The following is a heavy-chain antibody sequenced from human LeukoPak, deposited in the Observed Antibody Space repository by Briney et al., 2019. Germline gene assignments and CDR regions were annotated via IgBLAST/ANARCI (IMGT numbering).Heavy chain of an antibody. V-gene: IGHV1-8*03. D-gene: IGHD5-18*01. CDR1: GGTFSSYD. CDR2: MNPNSGNT. Sequence: ASVKVSCKASGGTFSSYDINWVRQATGQGLEWMGWMNPNSGNTGYAQKFQGRVTITRNTSISTAYMELSSLRSEDTAVYYCARAVGYSYGLDYWGQGTLVTVSS. J-gene: IGHJ4*02. CDR3: ARAVGYSYGLDY.